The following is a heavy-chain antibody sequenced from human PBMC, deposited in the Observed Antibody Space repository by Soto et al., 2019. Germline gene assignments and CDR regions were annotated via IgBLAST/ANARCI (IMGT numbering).Heavy chain of an antibody. CDR1: GFSFSSYS. CDR2: IDPTSSRI. Sequence: EAQFVESGGGLVQPGGSLRLSCVASGFSFSSYSVSWVRQAPGKGLEWISYIDPTSSRIYYADSVKGRFAISRDNAENSLYLQGNSLRDEDTALYDCARDRLTGDAREDFDVWGQGKMVTVSS. D-gene: IGHD7-27*01. J-gene: IGHJ3*01. V-gene: IGHV3-48*02. CDR3: ARDRLTGDAREDFDV.